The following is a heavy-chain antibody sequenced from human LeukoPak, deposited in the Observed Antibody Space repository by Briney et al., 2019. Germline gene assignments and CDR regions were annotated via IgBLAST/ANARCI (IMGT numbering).Heavy chain of an antibody. J-gene: IGHJ4*02. CDR2: IHYSGST. CDR1: GGTISSYY. CDR3: TRWYSSGWAFDY. V-gene: IGHV4-59*08. Sequence: SETLSLTCTVSGGTISSYYWNWIRQPPGKGLEWIGYIHYSGSTKYNPPLKSRVTISVDTSKNQFSLKLSPLTAPDPPVYICTRWYSSGWAFDYWGQGALVTVSS. D-gene: IGHD6-19*01.